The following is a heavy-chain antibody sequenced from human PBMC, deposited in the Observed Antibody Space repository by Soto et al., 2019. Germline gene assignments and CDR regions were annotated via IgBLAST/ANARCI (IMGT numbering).Heavy chain of an antibody. D-gene: IGHD5-18*01. J-gene: IGHJ6*02. CDR3: ARSDTAMARGYYGMDV. CDR1: GGSISSGGYS. CDR2: IYHSGST. V-gene: IGHV4-30-2*01. Sequence: PSETLSLTCAVSGGSISSGGYSWSWIRQPPGKGLEWIGYIYHSGSTYYNPSLKSRVTISVDRSKNQFSLKLSSVTAADTAVYYCARSDTAMARGYYGMDVWGQGTTVTVSS.